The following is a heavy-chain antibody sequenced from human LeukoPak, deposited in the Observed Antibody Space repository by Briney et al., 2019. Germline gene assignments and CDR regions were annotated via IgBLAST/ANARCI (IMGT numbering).Heavy chain of an antibody. CDR2: ISWNSGSI. CDR1: GFTFDDYA. D-gene: IGHD3-16*01. Sequence: PGGSLRLSCAASGFTFDDYAMHWVRQAPGKGLEWVSGISWNSGSIGYADSVKGRFTISRDNAKNSLYLQMNSLRAEDTALYYCGREIPGGGINIDYWGQGIVVTVSS. J-gene: IGHJ4*02. CDR3: GREIPGGGINIDY. V-gene: IGHV3-9*01.